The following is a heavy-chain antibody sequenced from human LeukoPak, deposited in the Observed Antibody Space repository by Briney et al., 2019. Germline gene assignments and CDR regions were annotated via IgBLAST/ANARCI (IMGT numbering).Heavy chain of an antibody. Sequence: SETLSLTCTVSGGSISSSSYYWGWIRQPPGKGLEWIGSIYYSGSTYYNPSLRSRVTISVDTSKNQFSLKLSSVTAADTAVYYCASLRKIYYDSSGYDYWGQGTLVTVSS. D-gene: IGHD3-22*01. CDR3: ASLRKIYYDSSGYDY. CDR1: GGSISSSSYY. J-gene: IGHJ4*02. CDR2: IYYSGST. V-gene: IGHV4-39*01.